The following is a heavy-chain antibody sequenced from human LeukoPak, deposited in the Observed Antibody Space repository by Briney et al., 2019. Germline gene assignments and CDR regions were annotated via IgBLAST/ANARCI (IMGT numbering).Heavy chain of an antibody. CDR3: AREGYYDSSAKGWFDP. Sequence: SVEVSCKASGGTFSSYAISWVRQAPGQGLEWMGRIIPILGIANYAQKFQGRVTITADKSTSTAYMELSSLRSEDTAVHYCAREGYYDSSAKGWFDPWGQGTLVTVSS. J-gene: IGHJ5*02. CDR1: GGTFSSYA. V-gene: IGHV1-69*04. CDR2: IIPILGIA. D-gene: IGHD3-22*01.